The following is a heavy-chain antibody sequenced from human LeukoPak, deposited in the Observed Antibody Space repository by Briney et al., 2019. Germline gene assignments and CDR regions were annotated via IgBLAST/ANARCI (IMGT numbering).Heavy chain of an antibody. V-gene: IGHV4-34*01. CDR2: IDHSGST. CDR3: ARFEWELDYYFDY. Sequence: SETLSLTCTVSGNSISSYYWSWIRQPAGKGLEWIGEIDHSGSTNYNLSLKSRVTMSLDTSKSQFSLKLSSVTAADTAVYYCARFEWELDYYFDYWGQGTLVTVSS. J-gene: IGHJ4*02. CDR1: GNSISSYY. D-gene: IGHD1-26*01.